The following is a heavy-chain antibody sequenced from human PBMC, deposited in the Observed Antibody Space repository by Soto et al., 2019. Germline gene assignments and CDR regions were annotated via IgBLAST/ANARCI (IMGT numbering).Heavy chain of an antibody. CDR1: GFTFSTYG. V-gene: IGHV3-33*01. J-gene: IGHJ4*02. CDR3: ARDLDSGSYAY. Sequence: VQLVESGGGVVQPGRSLRLSCAASGFTFSTYGMHWVRQAPGKGLEWVAVIWSDGSYKDYADSIEGRFTISRDNSKNTLYLQMNSLRADDTALYYCARDLDSGSYAYWGQGTLVNVSS. CDR2: IWSDGSYK. D-gene: IGHD1-26*01.